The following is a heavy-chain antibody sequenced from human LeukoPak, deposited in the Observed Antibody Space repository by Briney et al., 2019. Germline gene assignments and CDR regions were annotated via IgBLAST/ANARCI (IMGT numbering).Heavy chain of an antibody. D-gene: IGHD3-10*01. J-gene: IGHJ5*02. Sequence: GASVKVSCKASGYTFTGYYMHWVRQAPGQGLEWMGWINPNSGGTNYAQKFQGRVTMTRDTSISTAYMELSRLRSDDTAVYYCARDWVTYYYGSGSYRWFDPWGQGTLVTVSS. V-gene: IGHV1-2*02. CDR3: ARDWVTYYYGSGSYRWFDP. CDR2: INPNSGGT. CDR1: GYTFTGYY.